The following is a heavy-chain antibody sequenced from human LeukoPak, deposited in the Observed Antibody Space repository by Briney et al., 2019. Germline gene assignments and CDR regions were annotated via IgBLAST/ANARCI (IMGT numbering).Heavy chain of an antibody. V-gene: IGHV1-18*01. CDR3: ARDKIPVRGRFLEWLLQFTDTYYYYYYMDV. J-gene: IGHJ6*03. D-gene: IGHD3-3*01. CDR1: GYTFTSYG. Sequence: GASVKVSCKASGYTFTSYGISWVRQAPGQGLEWMGWISAYNGNTNYAQKLQGRVTMTTDTSTSTAYMELRSLRSDDTAVYYCARDKIPVRGRFLEWLLQFTDTYYYYYYMDVWGKGTTVTVSS. CDR2: ISAYNGNT.